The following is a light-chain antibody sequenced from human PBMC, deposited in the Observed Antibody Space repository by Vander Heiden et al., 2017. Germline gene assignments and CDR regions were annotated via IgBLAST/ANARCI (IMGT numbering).Light chain of an antibody. Sequence: EIVMTQSPATLSVSPGERATLSCRASQSVRSDLAWYQQKHGQAPRLLIYAASTRATGLPARFSGSGSGTEFTLTISSLQSEDFAVYFCQQYSSWPLTFGLGTKMDMK. CDR2: AAS. V-gene: IGKV3-15*01. J-gene: IGKJ3*01. CDR3: QQYSSWPLT. CDR1: QSVRSD.